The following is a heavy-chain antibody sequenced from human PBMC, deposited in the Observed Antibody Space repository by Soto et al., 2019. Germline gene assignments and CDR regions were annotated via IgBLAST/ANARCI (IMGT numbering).Heavy chain of an antibody. CDR2: INPNSGGT. CDR3: VRDSHYDILTGYSRNAFDI. Sequence: QVQLVQSGAEVKKPGASVKVSCKASGYTFIGYYMHWVRQAPGQGLEGMGWINPNSGGTNFAQEVQAGVTMTRDTSISPVYMELTRLRSDDTAVYYCVRDSHYDILTGYSRNAFDIWGQGTVVTVSS. D-gene: IGHD3-9*01. CDR1: GYTFIGYY. V-gene: IGHV1-2*02. J-gene: IGHJ3*02.